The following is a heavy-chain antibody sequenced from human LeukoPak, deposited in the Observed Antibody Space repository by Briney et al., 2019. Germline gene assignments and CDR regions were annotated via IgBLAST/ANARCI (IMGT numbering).Heavy chain of an antibody. D-gene: IGHD4-23*01. CDR1: GFTFSSYW. V-gene: IGHV3-7*01. CDR2: IKQDGSEK. Sequence: GGSLRLSCAASGFTFSSYWTSWVRQAPGKGLEWVANIKQDGSEKYYVDSVKGRFTISRDNAKNSLYLQMNSLRAEDTAVYYCASTTVVKVRPLDAFDIWGQGTMVTVSS. CDR3: ASTTVVKVRPLDAFDI. J-gene: IGHJ3*02.